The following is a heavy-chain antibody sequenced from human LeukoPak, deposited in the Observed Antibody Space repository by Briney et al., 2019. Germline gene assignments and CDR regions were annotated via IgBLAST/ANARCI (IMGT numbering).Heavy chain of an antibody. V-gene: IGHV3-66*01. CDR3: ARGQIYDILTCYYDGGADYFDY. Sequence: GGSLRLSCAASGFTVSSNYMSWVRQAPGKGLEWVSVIYSGGSTYYADSVKGRFTISRDNSKNTLYLQMNSQTAENTAVYYCARGQIYDILTCYYDGGADYFDYWGQGTLVTVSS. D-gene: IGHD3-9*01. J-gene: IGHJ4*02. CDR1: GFTVSSNY. CDR2: IYSGGST.